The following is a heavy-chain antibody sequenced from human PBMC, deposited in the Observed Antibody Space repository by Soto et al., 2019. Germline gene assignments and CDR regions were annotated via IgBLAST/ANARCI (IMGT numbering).Heavy chain of an antibody. D-gene: IGHD3-9*01. V-gene: IGHV4-39*01. CDR2: IYCSGRT. CDR3: ARHVLRYFVRYGPPVCLDY. Sequence: PSETLSLTCTISGSSISSSSYYWGWIRQPPGKGLEWIGSIYCSGRTYYNPSLKSRVTISVDTSKNQFSLKLSPVTAADTAVYYCARHVLRYFVRYGPPVCLDYWGQGTLATASS. CDR1: GSSISSSSYY. J-gene: IGHJ4*02.